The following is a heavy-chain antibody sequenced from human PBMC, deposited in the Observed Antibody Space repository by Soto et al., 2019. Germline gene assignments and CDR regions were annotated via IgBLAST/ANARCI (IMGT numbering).Heavy chain of an antibody. CDR2: ISYDGSNK. CDR1: GFTFSSYG. Sequence: QVQLVESGGAVVQPRKSLRLSCAASGFTFSSYGMYWIRQAPGKGLEWVAAISYDGSNKFHADSVKGRFTISRDNSQNTLYLQMNSLSTEDTAVYYCAKDIVRYTYGACDNWGQGALVTVSS. D-gene: IGHD5-18*01. V-gene: IGHV3-30*18. CDR3: AKDIVRYTYGACDN. J-gene: IGHJ4*02.